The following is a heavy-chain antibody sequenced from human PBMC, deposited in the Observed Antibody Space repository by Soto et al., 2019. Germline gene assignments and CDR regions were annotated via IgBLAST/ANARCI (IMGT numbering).Heavy chain of an antibody. D-gene: IGHD6-19*01. CDR3: ARATRDTVAGTFDY. Sequence: QSQTLSLPCAISGDSVSSNSAAWNWIRQSPSRGLEWLGRTYYRSKWYNDYAVSVKSRITINPDTSKNQFSLQLNSVTPEDTAVYYCARATRDTVAGTFDYWGQGTLVTVSS. J-gene: IGHJ4*02. V-gene: IGHV6-1*01. CDR2: TYYRSKWYN. CDR1: GDSVSSNSAA.